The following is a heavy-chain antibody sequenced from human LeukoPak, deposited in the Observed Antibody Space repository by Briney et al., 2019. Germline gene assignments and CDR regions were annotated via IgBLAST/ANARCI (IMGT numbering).Heavy chain of an antibody. J-gene: IGHJ3*02. CDR2: IGSSSTSI. CDR1: RFTFSDYS. CDR3: AREHTEAFDI. D-gene: IGHD2-21*01. V-gene: IGHV3-21*01. Sequence: GGSLRLSCAASRFTFSDYSMHSVRQAPGKGLEWVSSIGSSSTSIYYADSVRGRFTISRDNAKNSLYLHMNSLRAEDTAVYYCAREHTEAFDIWGQGTMVTVSS.